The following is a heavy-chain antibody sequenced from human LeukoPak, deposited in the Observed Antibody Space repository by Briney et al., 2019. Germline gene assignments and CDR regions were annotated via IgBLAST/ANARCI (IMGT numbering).Heavy chain of an antibody. D-gene: IGHD5-18*01. CDR2: IYTSGST. CDR3: ARDIQSSNSYGSS. J-gene: IGHJ4*02. V-gene: IGHV4-4*07. Sequence: SETLSLTCTVSGGSISSYYWSWIRQPAGEGLGWIGRIYTSGSTNYTPSLKSRVTMSVDTSKNQFSLKLSSVTAADTAVYYCARDIQSSNSYGSSWGQGTLVTVSS. CDR1: GGSISSYY.